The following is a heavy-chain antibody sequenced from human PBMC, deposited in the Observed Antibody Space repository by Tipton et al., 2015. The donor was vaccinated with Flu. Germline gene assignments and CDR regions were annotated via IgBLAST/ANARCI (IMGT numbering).Heavy chain of an antibody. D-gene: IGHD4-17*01. J-gene: IGHJ4*02. Sequence: TLSLTCTVSGGSISSYYWSWIRQPPGKGLEWIGYIYYSGSTNYNPSLKSRVTISVDTSKNQFSLKLSSVTAADTAMYYCARSPYGDYRPLQYWGQGTLVTVSS. CDR1: GGSISSYY. CDR3: ARSPYGDYRPLQY. CDR2: IYYSGST. V-gene: IGHV4-59*01.